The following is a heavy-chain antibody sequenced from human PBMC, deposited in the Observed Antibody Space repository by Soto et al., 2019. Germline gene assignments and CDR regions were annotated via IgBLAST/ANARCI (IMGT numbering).Heavy chain of an antibody. D-gene: IGHD6-13*01. V-gene: IGHV4-39*01. CDR1: GGSIISNSYY. CDR2: IFHSGST. Sequence: SETLSLTCTVSGGSIISNSYYWGWIRQPPGKGLEWIGSIFHSGSTYYNPSLKSRVTMSVDTSKNQFSLSLASVTAADTAVYYCARNLDYNSSCYLSRVDYWGQRTVVPVSS. CDR3: ARNLDYNSSCYLSRVDY. J-gene: IGHJ4*02.